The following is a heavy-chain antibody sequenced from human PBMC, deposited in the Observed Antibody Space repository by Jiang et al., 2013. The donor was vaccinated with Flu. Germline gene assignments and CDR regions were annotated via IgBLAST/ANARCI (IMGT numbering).Heavy chain of an antibody. CDR2: LLNSGKT. Sequence: LLKPSETLSLTCTVSGDSISSDHWSWIRQPAGKAPEWIGRLLNSGKTDDNPSLKSRVTMSVDTSKNQFSLKLTSVTAADTAVYYCARDAGGSKRFDYRGQGTLVTVSS. D-gene: IGHD1-26*01. CDR3: ARDAGGSKRFDY. CDR1: GDSISSDH. V-gene: IGHV4-4*07. J-gene: IGHJ4*02.